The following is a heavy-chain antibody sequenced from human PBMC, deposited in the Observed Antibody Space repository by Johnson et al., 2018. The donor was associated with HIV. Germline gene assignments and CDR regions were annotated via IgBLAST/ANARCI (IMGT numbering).Heavy chain of an antibody. CDR3: APIAAHHDAFDI. V-gene: IGHV3-20*04. J-gene: IGHJ3*02. Sequence: EQLVESGGGVVRPGGSLRLSCAASGFTFDDHGMSWVRQAPGKGLEWVSGINWNGGRTGYADSVKGRFTIYRDNSKNTLYLQMNSLRAEDTAVYYCAPIAAHHDAFDIWGQGTMVTVSS. CDR2: INWNGGRT. CDR1: GFTFDDHG. D-gene: IGHD6-6*01.